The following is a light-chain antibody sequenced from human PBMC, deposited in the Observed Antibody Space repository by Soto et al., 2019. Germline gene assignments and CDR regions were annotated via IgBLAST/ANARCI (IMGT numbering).Light chain of an antibody. J-gene: IGLJ1*01. CDR2: EVS. CDR1: SSDVGGYNY. CDR3: SSYTSSSTLGV. Sequence: QSVLTQPASVCGSPGQSITISCTGTSSDVGGYNYVSWYQQHPGKAPKLMIYEVSNRPSGGSNRFSGSKSGNTASLTISGLQAEDEADYYCSSYTSSSTLGVFGTGTKGTV. V-gene: IGLV2-14*01.